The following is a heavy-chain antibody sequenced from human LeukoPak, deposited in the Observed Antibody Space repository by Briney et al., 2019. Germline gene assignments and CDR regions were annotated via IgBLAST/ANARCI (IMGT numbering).Heavy chain of an antibody. V-gene: IGHV3-30*02. Sequence: GGSLRLSCAASGLIFSNYGMHWVRQAPGKGLEWVTFIQYDGISKYYADSVKGRFTISRDNSKNTLYLQMNSLRPEDTTVYYCVEEPGSVAGRFDHWGQGNMVTVSS. J-gene: IGHJ4*02. D-gene: IGHD6-19*01. CDR2: IQYDGISK. CDR3: VEEPGSVAGRFDH. CDR1: GLIFSNYG.